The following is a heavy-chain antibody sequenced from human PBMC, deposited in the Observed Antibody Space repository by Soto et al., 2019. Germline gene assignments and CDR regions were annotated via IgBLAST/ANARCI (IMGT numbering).Heavy chain of an antibody. CDR1: GGSISDYY. V-gene: IGHV4-59*08. Sequence: PSENLSLTCTVSGGSISDYYWSWIRQPPGKGLEWVGYIYYTGSTTYNPSLKSRLTLSVDTSKNQFSLKLRSVSAADTAVYYCARLGRWLQALDSWGQGTLVTSPQ. CDR3: ARLGRWLQALDS. CDR2: IYYTGST. D-gene: IGHD5-12*01. J-gene: IGHJ4*02.